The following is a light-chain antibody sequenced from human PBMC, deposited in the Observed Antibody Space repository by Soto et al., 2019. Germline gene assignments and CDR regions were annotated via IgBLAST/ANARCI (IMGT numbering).Light chain of an antibody. J-gene: IGKJ3*01. V-gene: IGKV1-33*01. Sequence: IKMTHSPYSLSAAVGDRVTITCQASQGISNGLNWYQQKVGKAPKLLIYDASNLETGVPARFSGSGSGTEFTFTISSLQPADIATYYCQQYNNCPFTFGRGTKVDIK. CDR1: QGISNG. CDR2: DAS. CDR3: QQYNNCPFT.